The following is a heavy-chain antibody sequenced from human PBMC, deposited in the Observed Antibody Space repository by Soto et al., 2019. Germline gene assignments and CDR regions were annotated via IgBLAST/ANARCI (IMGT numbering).Heavy chain of an antibody. Sequence: GGSLRLSCAAPGFSFSNAWMSWVRQALGKGLEWVGRIMSKTDGGRTDYTVPVKGRFTISRDDSKNTLFLQMNSLKTEDTAVYYCTAGVGSSDHDYWGQGTLVTVSS. CDR3: TAGVGSSDHDY. CDR1: GFSFSNAW. J-gene: IGHJ4*02. V-gene: IGHV3-15*01. D-gene: IGHD1-26*01. CDR2: IMSKTDGGRT.